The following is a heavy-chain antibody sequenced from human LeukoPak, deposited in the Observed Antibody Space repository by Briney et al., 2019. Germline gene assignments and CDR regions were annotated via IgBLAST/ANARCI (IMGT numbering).Heavy chain of an antibody. CDR1: GFNFGDYG. Sequence: GGSLRLSCTTSGFNFGDYGLSWFRHAPGKGLEWVSLIRSKTYGGAAEYATSVKGRFTISRDDSKSIAYLQMNSLRAEDTAVYYCAKRIALYDYVWGSQYYFDYWGQGTLVTVSS. V-gene: IGHV3-49*03. CDR3: AKRIALYDYVWGSQYYFDY. D-gene: IGHD3-16*01. CDR2: IRSKTYGGAA. J-gene: IGHJ4*02.